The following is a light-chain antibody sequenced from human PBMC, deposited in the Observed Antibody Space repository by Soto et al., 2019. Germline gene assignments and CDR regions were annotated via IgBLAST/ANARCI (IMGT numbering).Light chain of an antibody. CDR1: QSVSSNY. CDR2: GAS. V-gene: IGKV3-20*01. Sequence: ESVLTQSPGTLSLSPGERATLSCRASQSVSSNYLAWYQQRPGQAPRLLIYGASTRAAGIPDGFSGSGSGTDFTLTIIRLKPDYFAVFYCQQYGGSPIFTFRPGTTMDIK. CDR3: QQYGGSPIFT. J-gene: IGKJ3*01.